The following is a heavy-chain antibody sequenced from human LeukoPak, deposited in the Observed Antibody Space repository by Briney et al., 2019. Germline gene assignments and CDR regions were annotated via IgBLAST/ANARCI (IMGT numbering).Heavy chain of an antibody. CDR2: ISDNGRSM. D-gene: IGHD1-7*01. CDR1: GFTFSNNA. CDR3: AKDLAGTTSFDF. V-gene: IGHV3-23*01. Sequence: GGSLRLSCGASGFTFSNNAMYWVRQAPGKGLEWVSGISDNGRSMYYADSVKGRFTISRDKSKNMLYLQMNSLRAEDTAIYYCAKDLAGTTSFDFWGQGTLVTVSS. J-gene: IGHJ4*02.